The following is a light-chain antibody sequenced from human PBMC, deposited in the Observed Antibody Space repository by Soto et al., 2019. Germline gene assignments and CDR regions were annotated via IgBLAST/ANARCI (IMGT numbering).Light chain of an antibody. CDR3: QQYSISST. CDR2: GVS. Sequence: EIVLTQSPATLSLSPGERATLSCGASQRVSSSSLAWYQHKPGQSPRLLIFGVSSRATDIPDRFSGSGSGTDFTLTINRLEPEDFAVYFCQQYSISSTFGQGTKVDIK. V-gene: IGKV3-20*01. CDR1: QRVSSSS. J-gene: IGKJ1*01.